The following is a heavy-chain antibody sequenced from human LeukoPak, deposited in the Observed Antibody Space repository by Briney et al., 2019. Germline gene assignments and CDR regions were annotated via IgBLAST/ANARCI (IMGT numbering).Heavy chain of an antibody. D-gene: IGHD2-15*01. V-gene: IGHV1-46*01. J-gene: IGHJ4*02. CDR3: ARDLGYCSGGSCYAGDY. CDR1: GYTFTSYY. Sequence: ASVKVSCKASGYTFTSYYMHWVRQAPGQGLEWMGIINPSGVSTSYAQKFQGRVTMTRDTSTSTVYMELSSLRSEDTAVYYCARDLGYCSGGSCYAGDYWGQGTLVTVSS. CDR2: INPSGVST.